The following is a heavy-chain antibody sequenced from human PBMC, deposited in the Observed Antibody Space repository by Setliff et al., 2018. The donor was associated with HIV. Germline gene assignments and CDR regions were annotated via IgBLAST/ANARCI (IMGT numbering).Heavy chain of an antibody. CDR2: IYTGGRT. V-gene: IGHV4-4*07. J-gene: IGHJ4*02. Sequence: LSLTCTVSDDSLSSNYWSWIRQSAGKGLEWVGRIYTGGRTNYNPSLKGRVTMSVDTSKNQFSLNLSSVTAADTAVYYCARDRMPMASWVPDKWGQGTLVTVSS. D-gene: IGHD2-2*01. CDR1: DDSLSSNY. CDR3: ARDRMPMASWVPDK.